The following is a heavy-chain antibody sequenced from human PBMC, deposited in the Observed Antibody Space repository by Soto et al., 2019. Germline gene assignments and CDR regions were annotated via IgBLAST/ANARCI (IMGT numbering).Heavy chain of an antibody. CDR1: GGSFSGYY. D-gene: IGHD2-2*01. CDR3: ARGPREDIVVVPAEYGMDV. Sequence: SETLSLTCAVYGGSFSGYYWSWIRQPPGKGLEWIGEINHSGSTNYNPSLKSRVTISVDTSKNQFSLKLSSVTAADTAVYYCARGPREDIVVVPAEYGMDVWGQGTTVTSP. CDR2: INHSGST. J-gene: IGHJ6*02. V-gene: IGHV4-34*01.